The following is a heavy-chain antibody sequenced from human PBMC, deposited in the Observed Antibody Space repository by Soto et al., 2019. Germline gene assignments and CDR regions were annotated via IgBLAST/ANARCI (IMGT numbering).Heavy chain of an antibody. CDR2: IKQDGSEK. D-gene: IGHD6-13*01. V-gene: IGHV3-7*03. J-gene: IGHJ4*02. CDR3: ARLLTAAALDY. Sequence: EVQLVESGGGLVQPGGSLSLSFAASGFTFSSYWMSWFRQAPGKGLEWVANIKQDGSEKYYVDSVKGRFTISRDNAKNSLYLQMNSLRAEDTAVYYCARLLTAAALDYWGQGTLVTVSS. CDR1: GFTFSSYW.